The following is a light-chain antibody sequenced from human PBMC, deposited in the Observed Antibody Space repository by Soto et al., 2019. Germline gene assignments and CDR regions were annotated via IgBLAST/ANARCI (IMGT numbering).Light chain of an antibody. CDR1: SSNIGNDY. J-gene: IGLJ1*01. Sequence: QSFLTQPPSVSAAPGQKVTISCSGSSSNIGNDYVSWYQQLPGTAPKLLIYDNNKRPSGIPDRFSGSKSGTSATLGITGLQTGDEADYFCGTWDSNVSVSYVFGAGTKVTVL. CDR3: GTWDSNVSVSYV. CDR2: DNN. V-gene: IGLV1-51*01.